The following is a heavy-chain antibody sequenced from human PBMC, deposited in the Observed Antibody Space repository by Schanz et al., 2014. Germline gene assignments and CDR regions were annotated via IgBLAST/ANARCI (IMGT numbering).Heavy chain of an antibody. J-gene: IGHJ3*02. CDR1: GFPFSDYS. Sequence: EVQLVESGGGWVQPGGSLRLSCAASGFPFSDYSMNWVRQAPGKGLEWVSYISTTGSTIYYADSVRGRFTISRDNAKNSLCLQMNSLRAEDTAVYYCAKGRFGELSAFDIWGQGTMVTVSS. CDR2: ISTTGSTI. V-gene: IGHV3-48*01. D-gene: IGHD3-10*01. CDR3: AKGRFGELSAFDI.